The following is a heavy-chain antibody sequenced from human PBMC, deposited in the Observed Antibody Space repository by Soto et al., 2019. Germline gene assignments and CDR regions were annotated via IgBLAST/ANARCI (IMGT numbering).Heavy chain of an antibody. CDR1: GYTFTSYG. D-gene: IGHD3-22*01. Sequence: GASVKVSCKASGYTFTSYGISWVRQAPGQGLEWMGGIIPFFGTANYAQKFQGRVTITTDESTSTAYMELSSLRSEDTAVYYCARVSRYYDSSGYYMYYFDYWGQGTLVTVSS. CDR3: ARVSRYYDSSGYYMYYFDY. V-gene: IGHV1-69*05. J-gene: IGHJ4*02. CDR2: IIPFFGTA.